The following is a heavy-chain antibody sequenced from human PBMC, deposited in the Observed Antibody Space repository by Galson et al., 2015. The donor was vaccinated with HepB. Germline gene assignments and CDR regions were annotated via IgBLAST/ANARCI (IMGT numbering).Heavy chain of an antibody. D-gene: IGHD1-1*01. Sequence: SLRLSCAGSGFNFSSYALRWVRQVPGKGLEWVSGISNSGGTTYYADSVKGRFTISRDNSKNTVYLQMDSLRAEDTAVYYGASPGGPNEKYFDLWGRGTLVTVSS. CDR2: ISNSGGTT. V-gene: IGHV3-23*01. CDR1: GFNFSSYA. J-gene: IGHJ2*01. CDR3: ASPGGPNEKYFDL.